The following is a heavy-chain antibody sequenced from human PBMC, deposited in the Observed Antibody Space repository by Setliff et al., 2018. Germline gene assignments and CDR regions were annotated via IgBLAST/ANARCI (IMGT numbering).Heavy chain of an antibody. Sequence: GGSLRLSCAASGVTFTNYAMSWVRQAPGKGLEWVSEVSDSGVSKYYADSVMGRFSISRDNSKNTLSLQMNSLRAEDTAVYYCAKCSSWHGHYPHFNYWGQGTLVTVSS. CDR1: GVTFTNYA. J-gene: IGHJ4*02. V-gene: IGHV3-23*01. CDR2: VSDSGVSK. D-gene: IGHD6-13*01. CDR3: AKCSSWHGHYPHFNY.